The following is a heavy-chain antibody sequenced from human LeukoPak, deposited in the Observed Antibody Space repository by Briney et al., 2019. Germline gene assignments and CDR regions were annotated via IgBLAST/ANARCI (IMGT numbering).Heavy chain of an antibody. D-gene: IGHD5-18*01. CDR2: IFPSGGEI. J-gene: IGHJ4*02. CDR1: GFTFSTFA. CDR3: ATYRQVLLPFES. Sequence: GGSLRLSCAASGFTFSTFAMIWVRQPPGKGLEWVSSIFPSGGEIHYADSVRGRFTISRDNSKSILSLQMNSLRAEDTATYYCATYRQVLLPFESWGQGTLVTVSS. V-gene: IGHV3-23*01.